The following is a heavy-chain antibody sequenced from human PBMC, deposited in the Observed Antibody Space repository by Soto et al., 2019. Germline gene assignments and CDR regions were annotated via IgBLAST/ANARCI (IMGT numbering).Heavy chain of an antibody. D-gene: IGHD2-2*01. CDR3: ASTIGSAYGMNV. J-gene: IGHJ6*02. CDR2: IDPGDSYT. CDR1: GYSFTSYW. V-gene: IGHV5-10-1*01. Sequence: GESLKISCRGSGYSFTSYWITWVRQMPGKGLEWMGRIDPGDSYTNYSPSFQGHVTISADKSISTAYLQWSSLKASDTAMYYCASTIGSAYGMNVWGQGTTVTVSS.